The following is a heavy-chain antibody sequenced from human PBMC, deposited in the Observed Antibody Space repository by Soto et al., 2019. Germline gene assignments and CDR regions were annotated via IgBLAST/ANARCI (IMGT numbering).Heavy chain of an antibody. CDR3: ARFIKLDYFHGLDV. CDR2: IIPMYGTP. J-gene: IGHJ6*01. CDR1: GGTFNNHL. Sequence: HVPLLQSGSEVREPGSSVRVSCKASGGTFNNHLIAWVRQAPGQGLEWMGGIIPMYGTPHFAQKFQGRVAITADESKSTAYIVLKGLGRDDTGTYYCARFIKLDYFHGLDVWGHGTTGTVSS. D-gene: IGHD4-17*01. V-gene: IGHV1-69*01.